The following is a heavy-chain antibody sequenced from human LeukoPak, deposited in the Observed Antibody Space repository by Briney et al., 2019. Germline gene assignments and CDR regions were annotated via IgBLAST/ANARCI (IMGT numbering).Heavy chain of an antibody. J-gene: IGHJ4*02. CDR1: GGSISSYY. V-gene: IGHV4-59*01. CDR2: IYYSGST. D-gene: IGHD6-19*01. Sequence: SETLSLTCTVSGGSISSYYWSWIRQPPGKGLEWIGYIYYSGSTNYNPSLKSRVTISVDTSKNQFSLKLSSVTAADTAVYYCARASGYSSGWYIDYWGQGTLVTVSS. CDR3: ARASGYSSGWYIDY.